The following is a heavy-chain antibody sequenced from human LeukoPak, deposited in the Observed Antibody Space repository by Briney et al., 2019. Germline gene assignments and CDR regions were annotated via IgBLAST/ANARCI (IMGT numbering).Heavy chain of an antibody. CDR1: GYTFTSYD. J-gene: IGHJ1*01. V-gene: IGHV1-8*02. CDR3: ARDKAVTTELTQYFQH. D-gene: IGHD4-11*01. CDR2: MNPNSGNT. Sequence: ASVKVSCKASGYTFTSYDINWVRQATGQGLEWMGWMNPNSGNTGYAQKLQVRVTMTTDTSTSTAYMGLRSLTSDDTAVYYWARDKAVTTELTQYFQHWGQGTLVTVSS.